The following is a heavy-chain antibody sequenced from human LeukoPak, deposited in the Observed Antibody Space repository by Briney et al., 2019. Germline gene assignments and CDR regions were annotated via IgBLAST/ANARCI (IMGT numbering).Heavy chain of an antibody. D-gene: IGHD3-22*01. V-gene: IGHV4-39*01. Sequence: SETLSLTCTVSGGSIRSSSYYWGWIRQPPGKGLEWIGRNYYSGNTYYNPSLKSRVTISVDTSKNQFSLKLSSVTAADTAVYYCARGNDTSGHPLDYWAQGALVTVSS. CDR2: NYYSGNT. CDR3: ARGNDTSGHPLDY. CDR1: GGSIRSSSYY. J-gene: IGHJ4*02.